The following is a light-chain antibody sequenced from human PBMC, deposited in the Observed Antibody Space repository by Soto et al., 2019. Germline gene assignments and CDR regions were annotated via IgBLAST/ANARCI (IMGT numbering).Light chain of an antibody. CDR2: GNN. V-gene: IGLV1-40*01. J-gene: IGLJ2*01. Sequence: QSVLTQPPSVSGAPGQRVTISCTGSSSNIGAGYDVHWYQQLPGTAPKLLIYGNNNRPSGVPDRFSGSKSGTSASLAITGLQAEDEADYYCQSYDSGEVVFGGGTKVTVL. CDR1: SSNIGAGYD. CDR3: QSYDSGEVV.